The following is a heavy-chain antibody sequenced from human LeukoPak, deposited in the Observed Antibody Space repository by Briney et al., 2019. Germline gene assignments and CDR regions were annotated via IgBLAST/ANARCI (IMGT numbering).Heavy chain of an antibody. V-gene: IGHV3-7*01. CDR1: GFTFSSYG. CDR2: IEQDGSEK. CDR3: ARDGGPYYYDSSGYYFIY. D-gene: IGHD3-22*01. Sequence: PGRSLRLSCAASGFTFSSYGMHWVRQAPGKGLEWVANIEQDGSEKYYVDSVKGRFTISRDNAKNSLYLQMNSLRAEDTAVYYCARDGGPYYYDSSGYYFIYWGQGTLVTVSS. J-gene: IGHJ4*02.